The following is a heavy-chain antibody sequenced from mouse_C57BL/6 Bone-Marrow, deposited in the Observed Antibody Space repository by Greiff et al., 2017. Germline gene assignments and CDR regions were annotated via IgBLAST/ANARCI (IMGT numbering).Heavy chain of an antibody. CDR1: GYTFTDYN. CDR2: INPNNGGT. V-gene: IGHV1-22*01. D-gene: IGHD1-1*01. CDR3: ARIPNYYGSSYWYFDV. J-gene: IGHJ1*03. Sequence: EVQLQQSGPELVKPGASVKMSCKASGYTFTDYNMHWVKQSHGKSLEWIGYINPNNGGTSYNQKFKGKATLTVNKSSSTAYMELRSLTSEDSAVYYCARIPNYYGSSYWYFDVWGTGTTVTVSS.